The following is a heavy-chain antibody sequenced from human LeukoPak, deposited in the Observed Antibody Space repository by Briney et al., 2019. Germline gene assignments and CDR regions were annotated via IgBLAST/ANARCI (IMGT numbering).Heavy chain of an antibody. Sequence: GGSLRLSCAASGFTFSSYAMSWVRQAPGKGLEWVSAIIGSNGKSYYADSVKGRFTISRDISKNTAYLQMNSLRAEDTAVYYCAPNRPGPGFYYYYMDVWGKGTTVTVSS. J-gene: IGHJ6*03. CDR2: IIGSNGKS. CDR3: APNRPGPGFYYYYMDV. D-gene: IGHD3-10*01. V-gene: IGHV3-23*01. CDR1: GFTFSSYA.